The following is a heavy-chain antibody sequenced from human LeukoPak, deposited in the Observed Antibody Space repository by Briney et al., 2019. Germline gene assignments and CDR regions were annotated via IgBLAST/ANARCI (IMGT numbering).Heavy chain of an antibody. CDR2: IRSKAYGGTT. Sequence: GGSLRLSCTASGFTSGDYTMNWVRQAPGKGLEWVGFIRSKAYGGTTEYAASVKGRFTISRDDSKSIAYLQMNSLKTEDTAVYYCTREIAVAGTLGYWGQGTLVTVSS. CDR3: TREIAVAGTLGY. D-gene: IGHD6-19*01. J-gene: IGHJ4*02. CDR1: GFTSGDYT. V-gene: IGHV3-49*04.